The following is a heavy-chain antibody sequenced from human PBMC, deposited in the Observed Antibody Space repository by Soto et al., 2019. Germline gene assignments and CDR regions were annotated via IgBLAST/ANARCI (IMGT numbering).Heavy chain of an antibody. V-gene: IGHV4-34*01. CDR1: GGSFSGYY. Sequence: SETLSLTCAVYGGSFSGYYWSWIRQPPGKGLEWIGEINHSGSTNYNPSLKSRVTISVDTSKNQFSLKLSSVTAADTAVYYCARVSRRAARGWIVNYWGQGTLVTVSS. J-gene: IGHJ4*02. D-gene: IGHD2-15*01. CDR3: ARVSRRAARGWIVNY. CDR2: INHSGST.